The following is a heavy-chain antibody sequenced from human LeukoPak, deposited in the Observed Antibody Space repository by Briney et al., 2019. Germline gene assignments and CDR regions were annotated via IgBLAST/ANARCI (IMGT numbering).Heavy chain of an antibody. Sequence: SETLSLTCTVSGGSISNYFWSWIRQPPGKGLEWIGYIYYSGSTNYNPSLKSRVTILVDMSKNQFSLKLSSVTAADTAVYYCAGNEYGGYATKGYWGQGTLVTVSS. CDR1: GGSISNYF. V-gene: IGHV4-59*01. CDR2: IYYSGST. D-gene: IGHD5-12*01. J-gene: IGHJ4*02. CDR3: AGNEYGGYATKGY.